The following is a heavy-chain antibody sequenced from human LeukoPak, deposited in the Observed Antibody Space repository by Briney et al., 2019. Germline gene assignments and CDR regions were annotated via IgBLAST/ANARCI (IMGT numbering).Heavy chain of an antibody. Sequence: VASVKVSCKASGGTFSSYAISWVRQAPGQGLEWMGWINPNSGGTNYAQKFQGRVTMTRDTSISTAYMELSRLRSDDTAVYYCARDPQYYYDSKNAFDIWGQGTMVTVSS. CDR1: GGTFSSYA. D-gene: IGHD3-22*01. J-gene: IGHJ3*02. CDR3: ARDPQYYYDSKNAFDI. V-gene: IGHV1-2*02. CDR2: INPNSGGT.